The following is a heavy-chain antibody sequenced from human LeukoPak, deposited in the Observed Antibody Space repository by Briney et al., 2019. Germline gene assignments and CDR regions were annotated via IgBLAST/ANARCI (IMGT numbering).Heavy chain of an antibody. CDR1: GGSISSSSYY. Sequence: PSETLSLTCTVSGGSISSSSYYWGWIRQPPGKGLEWIGSIYYSGSTYYNPSLKSRVTISVDTSKNQFSLKLSSVTAADTAVYYCARASHWNQLHYFDYWGQGTLVTVSS. J-gene: IGHJ4*02. CDR2: IYYSGST. D-gene: IGHD1-1*01. CDR3: ARASHWNQLHYFDY. V-gene: IGHV4-39*07.